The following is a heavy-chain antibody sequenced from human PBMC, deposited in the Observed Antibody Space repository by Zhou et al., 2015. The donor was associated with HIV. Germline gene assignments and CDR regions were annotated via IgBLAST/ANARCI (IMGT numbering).Heavy chain of an antibody. CDR1: GGTFSSYA. Sequence: QVQLVQSGAEVKKPGSSVKVSCKASGGTFSSYAISWVRQAPGQGLEWMGGIIPIFGTANYAQKFQGRVTITADESTSTAYMELSSLTSEDTAVYYCASTQTNLDDTYKYEMWARYFGMGVWGQGTRVTVSS. J-gene: IGHJ6*02. CDR2: IIPIFGTA. CDR3: ASTQTNLDDTYKYEMWARYFGMGV. V-gene: IGHV1-69*01. D-gene: IGHD3-9*01.